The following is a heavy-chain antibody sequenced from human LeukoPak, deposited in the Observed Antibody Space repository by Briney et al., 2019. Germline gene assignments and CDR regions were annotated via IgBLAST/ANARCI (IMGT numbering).Heavy chain of an antibody. CDR1: GYSFTSYW. CDR3: ARWPFITIFGVVTDWYFDL. D-gene: IGHD3-3*01. Sequence: GESLKISCKGSGYSFTSYWIGWVRQMPGKGLEWMGIIYPGDSDTRYSPSFQGQVTISADKSISTAYLQWSSLKASDTAMYYCARWPFITIFGVVTDWYFDLWGRGTLVTVSS. CDR2: IYPGDSDT. V-gene: IGHV5-51*01. J-gene: IGHJ2*01.